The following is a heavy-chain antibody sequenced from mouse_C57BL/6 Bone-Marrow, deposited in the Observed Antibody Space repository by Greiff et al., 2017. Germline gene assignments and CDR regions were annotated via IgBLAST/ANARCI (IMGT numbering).Heavy chain of an antibody. Sequence: QVQLQQSGPGLVQPSQSLSITCTVSGFSLTSYGVHWVRQSPGKGLEWLGVIWRGGSTDYNAAFMSRLSITKDNSKSQVFFKMNSLQADDTAIYYCAKNNYYGSGYAMDYWGQGTSVTVSS. CDR3: AKNNYYGSGYAMDY. D-gene: IGHD1-1*01. CDR2: IWRGGST. J-gene: IGHJ4*01. V-gene: IGHV2-5*01. CDR1: GFSLTSYG.